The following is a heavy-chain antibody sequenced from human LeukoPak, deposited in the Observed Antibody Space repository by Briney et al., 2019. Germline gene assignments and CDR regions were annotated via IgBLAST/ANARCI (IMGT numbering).Heavy chain of an antibody. V-gene: IGHV3-30*02. J-gene: IGHJ4*02. CDR1: GFTFSSYG. CDR2: IRSDGSNI. CDR3: AKFHITGTTPSYFDY. Sequence: GGSLRLSCAASGFTFSSYGMHWVRQAPGKGLEWVAFIRSDGSNIYYADSVKGRFTISRDNSQNALYLQMNSLKTEDTAVYYCAKFHITGTTPSYFDYWGQGTLVTVSS. D-gene: IGHD1-7*01.